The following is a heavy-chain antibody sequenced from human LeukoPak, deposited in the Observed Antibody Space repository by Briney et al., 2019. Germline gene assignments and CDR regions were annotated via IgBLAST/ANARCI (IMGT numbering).Heavy chain of an antibody. CDR1: GGSFNGFY. J-gene: IGHJ4*02. D-gene: IGHD1-26*01. Sequence: SETLSLTCGVYGGSFNGFYWSWIRQPPGKGLEWIGEINHSGGTNYNPSLKSRVTISVDTSKNQFSLKLSSVTAADTAVYYCARASGSYCVDYWGQGTLVTVSS. CDR3: ARASGSYCVDY. V-gene: IGHV4-34*01. CDR2: INHSGGT.